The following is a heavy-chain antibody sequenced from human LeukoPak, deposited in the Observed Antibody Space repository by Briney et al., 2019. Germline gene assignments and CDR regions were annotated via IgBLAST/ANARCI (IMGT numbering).Heavy chain of an antibody. J-gene: IGHJ6*03. V-gene: IGHV3-20*04. D-gene: IGHD3-9*01. CDR2: INWNGGST. Sequence: PGGSLRLSCAASGFTFSSYAMSWVRQAPGKGLEWVSGINWNGGSTGYADSVKGRFTISRDNAKNSLYLQMNSLRAEDTALYYCARIGYDILTGYSRRDYYYYYMDVWGKGTTVTVSS. CDR3: ARIGYDILTGYSRRDYYYYYMDV. CDR1: GFTFSSYA.